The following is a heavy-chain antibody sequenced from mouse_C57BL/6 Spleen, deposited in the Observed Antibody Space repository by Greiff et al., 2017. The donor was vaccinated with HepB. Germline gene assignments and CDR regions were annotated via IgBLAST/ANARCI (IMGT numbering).Heavy chain of an antibody. J-gene: IGHJ2*01. CDR1: GFTFSSYG. CDR3: ARHRGNYYGSLDY. D-gene: IGHD1-1*01. CDR2: ISSGGSYT. Sequence: DVKLVESGGDLVKPGGSLKLSCAASGFTFSSYGMSWVRQTPDKRLEWVATISSGGSYTYYPDSVKGRFTISRDNAKNTLYLQMSSLKSEDTAMYYCARHRGNYYGSLDYWGQGTTLTVSS. V-gene: IGHV5-6*02.